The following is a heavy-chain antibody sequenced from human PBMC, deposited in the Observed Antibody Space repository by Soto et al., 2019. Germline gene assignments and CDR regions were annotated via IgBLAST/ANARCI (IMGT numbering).Heavy chain of an antibody. CDR2: ISAYNGNI. Sequence: QVQLLQSGGEVKKPGASVKVSCKASAYTFTNSGISWVRQAPGQGREWMGWISAYNGNINYAQKFRGRVTMTTDTSTSSAYLEVRSLRSDDTAVYYCASSGRSWKLREFDSGAQGLLVTFSS. CDR3: ASSGRSWKLREFDS. D-gene: IGHD6-13*01. J-gene: IGHJ4*02. V-gene: IGHV1-18*01. CDR1: AYTFTNSG.